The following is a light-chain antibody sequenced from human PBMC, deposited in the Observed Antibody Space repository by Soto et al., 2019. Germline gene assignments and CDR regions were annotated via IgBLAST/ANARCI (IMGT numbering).Light chain of an antibody. Sequence: QSALTQPASVSGSPGQSITISCTGTSNDVGTYNLVSWYQQHPGKAPKLMIYEVTKRPSGVSNRFSGSKSGNTASLTVSGLQTEDEADYYCCSYASSRVIFGGGTKLTVL. CDR3: CSYASSRVI. J-gene: IGLJ2*01. V-gene: IGLV2-23*02. CDR2: EVT. CDR1: SNDVGTYNL.